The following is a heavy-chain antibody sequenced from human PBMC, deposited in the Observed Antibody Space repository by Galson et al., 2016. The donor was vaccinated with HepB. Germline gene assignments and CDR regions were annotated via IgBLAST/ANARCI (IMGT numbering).Heavy chain of an antibody. CDR2: IWYDGINK. D-gene: IGHD2-21*02. CDR3: ARDRDRGFDY. Sequence: SLRLSCAASRFAFSTYGMHWVRQAPGKGLEWVAVIWYDGINKDYSDSVKGRFTISRDNSKNTLYLQVNSLRAEDTAVYYCARDRDRGFDYWGQGTLVTVSS. V-gene: IGHV3-33*01. CDR1: RFAFSTYG. J-gene: IGHJ4*02.